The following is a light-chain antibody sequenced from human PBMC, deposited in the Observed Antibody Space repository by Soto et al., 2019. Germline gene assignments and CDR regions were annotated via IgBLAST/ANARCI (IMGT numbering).Light chain of an antibody. CDR1: KSISSY. CDR2: AAS. J-gene: IGKJ1*01. Sequence: DIQMTQSPSSLSASVGDRVTITCRASKSISSYLNWYQQKPGKAPNLLIYAASNLQSGVPSRFSGSGSGTDFTLTISSLQAEDFATYYCQQSYNTPRTFGQGTKVEIK. V-gene: IGKV1-39*01. CDR3: QQSYNTPRT.